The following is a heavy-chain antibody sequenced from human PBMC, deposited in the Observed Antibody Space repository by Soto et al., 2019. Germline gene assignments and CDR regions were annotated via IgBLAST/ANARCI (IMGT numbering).Heavy chain of an antibody. D-gene: IGHD3-3*01. CDR2: IYYTGST. CDR3: ARHIQGDFWSGYYTGGFDY. CDR1: GGSINNHY. J-gene: IGHJ4*02. V-gene: IGHV4-59*08. Sequence: SETLSLTCTVSGGSINNHYWSWIRQPPGKGLEWIGYIYYTGSTNYNPSLKSRVTMSVDTSKNQFSLKLSSVTAADTAVYYCARHIQGDFWSGYYTGGFDYWGQGNLVTVSS.